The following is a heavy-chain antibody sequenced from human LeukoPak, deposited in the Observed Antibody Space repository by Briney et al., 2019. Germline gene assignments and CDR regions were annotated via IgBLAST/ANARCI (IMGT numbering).Heavy chain of an antibody. CDR1: GGSISSSSYY. CDR2: IYYSGST. V-gene: IGHV4-39*07. Sequence: SETLSLTCTVSGGSISSSSYYWGWIRQPPGKGLEWIGSIYYSGSTYYNPSLKSRVTISVDTSKNQFSLKLSSVTAADTAVYYCARAGGGIVGATRGKNYFDYWGQGTLVTVSS. D-gene: IGHD1-26*01. J-gene: IGHJ4*02. CDR3: ARAGGGIVGATRGKNYFDY.